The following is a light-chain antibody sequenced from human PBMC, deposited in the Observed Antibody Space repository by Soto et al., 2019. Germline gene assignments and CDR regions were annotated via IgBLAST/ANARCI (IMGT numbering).Light chain of an antibody. CDR3: QQYNNWWT. CDR1: QSVSSY. CDR2: AAS. J-gene: IGKJ1*01. Sequence: EIVFTQSPATLSLSPGERATLSCRASQSVSSYLAWYQQKPGQAPRPLIYAASTRATGIPARFIGNGSGTEFTLTISSLQSEDFAVYYCQQYNNWWTFGQGTKVDIK. V-gene: IGKV3D-15*01.